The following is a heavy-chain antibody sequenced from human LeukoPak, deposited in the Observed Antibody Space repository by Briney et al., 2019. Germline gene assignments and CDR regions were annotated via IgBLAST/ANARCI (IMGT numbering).Heavy chain of an antibody. D-gene: IGHD3-10*01. J-gene: IGHJ4*02. CDR2: ISGSGGST. CDR1: GFTFSSYA. CDR3: AKLGGFGDFLFDY. Sequence: PGGSLRLSCAASGFTFSSYAMSWVRQAPGKGLEWVSAISGSGGSTYYADSVKGRFTISRDNSMNTLYLQMNSLRAEDTAVYYCAKLGGFGDFLFDYWGQGTLVTVSS. V-gene: IGHV3-23*01.